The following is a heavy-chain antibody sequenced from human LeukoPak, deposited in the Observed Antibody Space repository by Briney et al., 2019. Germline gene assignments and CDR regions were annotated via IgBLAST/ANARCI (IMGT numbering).Heavy chain of an antibody. CDR2: AGWAGGTT. CDR1: GFNFDRYT. J-gene: IGHJ4*02. CDR3: AKELDTMFFDY. V-gene: IGHV3-43*01. Sequence: GGSLRLSCATSGFNFDRYTIHWVRQAPGKGLEWVSLAGWAGGTTFYSDSVRGRFTISRDSGRESVYLQMNSLTTDDTAFYFCAKELDTMFFDYWGQGALVTVSS. D-gene: IGHD3-10*02.